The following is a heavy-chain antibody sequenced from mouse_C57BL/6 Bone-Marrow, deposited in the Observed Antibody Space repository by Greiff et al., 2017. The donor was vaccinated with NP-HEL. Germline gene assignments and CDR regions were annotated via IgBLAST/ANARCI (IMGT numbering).Heavy chain of an antibody. J-gene: IGHJ3*01. CDR2: ISSGGDYI. CDR3: TRQGPSWFAY. V-gene: IGHV5-9-1*02. D-gene: IGHD3-3*01. Sequence: EVNLVESGEGLVKPGGSLKLSCAASGFTFSSYALSWVRQTPEKRLEWVAYISSGGDYIYYADTVKGRFTISRANARNTLYLQMSSLKSEDTAMYYCTRQGPSWFAYWGQGTLVTVSA. CDR1: GFTFSSYA.